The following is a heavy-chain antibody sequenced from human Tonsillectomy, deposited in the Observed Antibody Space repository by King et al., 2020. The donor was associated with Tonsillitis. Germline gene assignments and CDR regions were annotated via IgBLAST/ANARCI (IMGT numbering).Heavy chain of an antibody. J-gene: IGHJ4*02. CDR1: GIIFINAW. CDR3: ITDPGDYEDY. D-gene: IGHD4-17*01. Sequence: VQLVESGGGLVKPGGSLRLSCAASGIIFINAWLSWVRQAPGKGLDWVGRIKGTSDGAAPDYAAPVRGRFSISRDDSQNTLYLHRLGLRTEDTAVYYCITDPGDYEDYWGQGALVTVSS. CDR2: IKGTSDGAAP. V-gene: IGHV3-15*01.